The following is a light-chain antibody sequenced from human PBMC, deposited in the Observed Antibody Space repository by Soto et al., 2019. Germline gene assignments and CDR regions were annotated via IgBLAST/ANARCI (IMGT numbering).Light chain of an antibody. CDR1: SSDIGSYNL. J-gene: IGLJ2*01. Sequence: QSALTQPASVSGSPGQSITISCNGTSSDIGSYNLVSWYQQHPGKAPKLMIYEGSKRPSGVSNRFSGSKSGNTASLTISGLQAEDEAGYYYCSFAGSGTIFGGGTKLTVL. CDR2: EGS. V-gene: IGLV2-23*01. CDR3: CSFAGSGTI.